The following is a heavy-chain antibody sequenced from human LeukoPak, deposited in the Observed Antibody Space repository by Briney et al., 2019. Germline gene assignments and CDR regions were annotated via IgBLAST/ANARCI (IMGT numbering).Heavy chain of an antibody. CDR3: ARGLWFQTYYFDY. Sequence: SETLSLTCAVYGGSFSGYYWSWIRQPPGKGLEWIGEINHSGSTNYNPSLKSRVTISVDTSKNQFPLKLSSVTAADTAVYYCARGLWFQTYYFDYWGQGTLVTVSS. CDR1: GGSFSGYY. CDR2: INHSGST. D-gene: IGHD2-21*01. V-gene: IGHV4-34*01. J-gene: IGHJ4*02.